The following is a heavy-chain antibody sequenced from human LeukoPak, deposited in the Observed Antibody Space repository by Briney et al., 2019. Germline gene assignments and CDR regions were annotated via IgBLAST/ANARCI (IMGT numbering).Heavy chain of an antibody. CDR3: AREGYCSSTSCRQFDY. CDR1: GYTFTSYG. Sequence: ASVKVSCKASGYTFTSYGISWVRQAPGQGLEWMRWISAYNGNTNYAQKLQGRVTMTTDTSTSTAYMELRSLRSDDTAVYYCAREGYCSSTSCRQFDYWGQGTLVTVSS. V-gene: IGHV1-18*01. J-gene: IGHJ4*02. CDR2: ISAYNGNT. D-gene: IGHD2-2*01.